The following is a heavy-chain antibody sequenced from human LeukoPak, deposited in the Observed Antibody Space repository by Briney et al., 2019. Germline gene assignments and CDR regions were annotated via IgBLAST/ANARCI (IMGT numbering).Heavy chain of an antibody. V-gene: IGHV3-7*01. D-gene: IGHD3-10*01. CDR1: GFTFSSYW. CDR2: IKRDGSEK. J-gene: IGHJ4*02. CDR3: ARDLRYYGSGSYYT. Sequence: GGSLRLSCAASGFTFSSYWMSWVRQAPGKGLEWVANIKRDGSEKYYVDSVRGRFTISRDNAKNSLYLQMNSLRAEDTAVYYCARDLRYYGSGSYYTWGQGTLVTVSS.